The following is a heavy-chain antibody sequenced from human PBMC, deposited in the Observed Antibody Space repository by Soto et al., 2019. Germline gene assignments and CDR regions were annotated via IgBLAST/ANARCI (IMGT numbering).Heavy chain of an antibody. CDR1: GDTFSNYA. CDR2: ISVGKGNS. D-gene: IGHD6-13*01. V-gene: IGHV1-3*01. CDR3: ARPWTPYSIRWEAFDY. Sequence: ASVKVSCKGSGDTFSNYAMHWVRQAPGQRLEWLGWISVGKGNSRSSQNFQGRLTITRDTSASTGYMELSRLRSEDTAVYYCARPWTPYSIRWEAFDYWGQGTQVTVSS. J-gene: IGHJ4*02.